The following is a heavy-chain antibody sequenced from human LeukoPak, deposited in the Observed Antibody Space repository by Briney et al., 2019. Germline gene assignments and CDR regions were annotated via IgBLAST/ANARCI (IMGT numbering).Heavy chain of an antibody. V-gene: IGHV3-15*01. J-gene: IGHJ4*02. CDR3: ARGGRGVSGPEY. CDR1: GFTFSNAW. Sequence: GGSLRLSCAASGFTFSNAWMSWVRQAPGKGLEWVGRIKSKTDGGTTDYAAPVKGRVTISRDDSKNTLNLQMNSLRAEDTAVYYCARGGRGVSGPEYWGQGTPVTVSS. CDR2: IKSKTDGGTT. D-gene: IGHD3-10*01.